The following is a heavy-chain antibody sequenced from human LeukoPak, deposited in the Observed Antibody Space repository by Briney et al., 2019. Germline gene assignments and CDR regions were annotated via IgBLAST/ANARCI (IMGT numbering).Heavy chain of an antibody. CDR1: GYTFTNYG. CDR2: ISPYNGNT. Sequence: ASVKVSCKASGYTFTNYGITWVRQAPGQGFEWMGWISPYNGNTNYAQKFQGRVTMTTDTSTSTVYMELSSLRSEDTAVYYCARDVSGYSYGYPPDYWGQGTLVTVSS. J-gene: IGHJ4*02. CDR3: ARDVSGYSYGYPPDY. D-gene: IGHD5-18*01. V-gene: IGHV1-18*01.